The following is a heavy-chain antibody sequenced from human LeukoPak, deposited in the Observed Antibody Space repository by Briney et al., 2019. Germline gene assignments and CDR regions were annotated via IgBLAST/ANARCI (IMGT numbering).Heavy chain of an antibody. V-gene: IGHV5-51*01. CDR2: IYPGDSDT. J-gene: IGHJ4*02. Sequence: GAALQISCQGSGYRFTSYWSGWVRQLPGKGLKWMGIIYPGDSDTRYSPSFQGQVTISADKSISTAYLQWSSLKASDTAMYYCASSVGGAAAGTYYFDYGGPGTLVSASS. CDR1: GYRFTSYW. D-gene: IGHD6-13*01. CDR3: ASSVGGAAAGTYYFDY.